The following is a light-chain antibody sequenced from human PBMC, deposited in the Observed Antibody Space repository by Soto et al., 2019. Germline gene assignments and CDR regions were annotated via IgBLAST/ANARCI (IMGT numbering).Light chain of an antibody. CDR3: QQYDNLPRWT. J-gene: IGKJ1*01. CDR2: DAS. V-gene: IGKV1-33*01. CDR1: QDISNY. Sequence: DIQMTQSPSSLSASVGDRVTITCQASQDISNYLNWYQQKPGKAPKLLIYDASNLETRVPSRFSGSGSGTDFTFTISSLQPEDIATYYCQQYDNLPRWTFGQGTKVEIK.